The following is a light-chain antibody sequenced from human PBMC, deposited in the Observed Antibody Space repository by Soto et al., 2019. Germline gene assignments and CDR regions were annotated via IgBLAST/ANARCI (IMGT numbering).Light chain of an antibody. Sequence: EIVLTQSPATLSLSPGERATLSCRASQSVSSYLAWYQQKPGQAPRLLIYDASNRATGIPARFSGSGSGTDFTLTISRLEPEDFALYYCQQYHTSPLTFGQGTKVDI. J-gene: IGKJ1*01. CDR3: QQYHTSPLT. CDR1: QSVSSY. CDR2: DAS. V-gene: IGKV3-11*01.